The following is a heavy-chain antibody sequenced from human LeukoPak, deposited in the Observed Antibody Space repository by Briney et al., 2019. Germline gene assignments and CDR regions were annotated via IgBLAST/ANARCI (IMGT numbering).Heavy chain of an antibody. CDR1: GFTFSSYA. CDR3: AKVSRSCLDN. CDR2: INDKGDRT. D-gene: IGHD6-13*01. Sequence: PGGSLRLSCAASGFTFSSYALTWVRQAPGKGLEWVSSINDKGDRTYYSDSVKGRFTISRDTSKSTLYLQMNSLRAEDTAFYFCAKVSRSCLDNWGQGTLVAVSS. V-gene: IGHV3-23*01. J-gene: IGHJ4*02.